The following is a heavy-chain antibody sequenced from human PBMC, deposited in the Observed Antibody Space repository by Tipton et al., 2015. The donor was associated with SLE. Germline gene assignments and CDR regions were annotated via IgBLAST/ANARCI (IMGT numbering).Heavy chain of an antibody. V-gene: IGHV4-59*08. J-gene: IGHJ4*02. CDR1: DGSITSYY. D-gene: IGHD4-17*01. CDR2: IYYTGTT. CDR3: ARGGVDYGDFEGGPGFDS. Sequence: LRLSCSVSDGSITSYYWSWIRQPPGKGLEWIGHIYYTGTTYYNPSLKSRLTLSLDTSKNQFSLKMISVTAADTAVYYCARGGVDYGDFEGGPGFDSWGQGTLVTVSS.